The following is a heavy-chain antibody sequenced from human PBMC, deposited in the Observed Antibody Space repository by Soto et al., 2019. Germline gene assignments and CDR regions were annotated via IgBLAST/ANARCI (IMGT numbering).Heavy chain of an antibody. V-gene: IGHV3-30*18. Sequence: GGSLRLSCAASGFTFSSYGMHWVRQAPGKGLEWVAVISYDGSNKYYADSVKGRFTISRDNSKNTLYLQMNSLRAEDTAVYYCAKDYYDSSGYFDYWGQGTLVTVSS. CDR3: AKDYYDSSGYFDY. D-gene: IGHD3-22*01. CDR1: GFTFSSYG. J-gene: IGHJ4*02. CDR2: ISYDGSNK.